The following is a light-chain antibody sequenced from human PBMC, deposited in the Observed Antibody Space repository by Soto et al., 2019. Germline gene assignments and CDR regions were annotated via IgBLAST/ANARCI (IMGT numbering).Light chain of an antibody. Sequence: QSALTQPRSVSGSPGQSVTISCTGTSSDIGAYDYVSWYQQHPGKAPELLIYQVTKRPSGIPDRFSGSKSGNTASLTVSGLQVDDEADYYCSSYAGRNYLVFGGGTKVTVL. CDR2: QVT. J-gene: IGLJ3*02. V-gene: IGLV2-11*01. CDR3: SSYAGRNYLV. CDR1: SSDIGAYDY.